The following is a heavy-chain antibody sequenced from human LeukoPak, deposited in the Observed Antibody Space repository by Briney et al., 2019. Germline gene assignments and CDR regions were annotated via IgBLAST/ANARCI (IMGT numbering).Heavy chain of an antibody. V-gene: IGHV1-69*05. CDR3: AKGEGVTWLRQPFDY. CDR2: IIPIFGTA. CDR1: GGTFSSYA. D-gene: IGHD5-12*01. J-gene: IGHJ4*02. Sequence: SVKVSCKASGGTFSSYAISWVRQAPGQGLEWMGGIIPIFGTANYAQKFQGRVTITTDESTSTAYMELSSLRSEDTAVYYCAKGEGVTWLRQPFDYWGQGTLVTVSS.